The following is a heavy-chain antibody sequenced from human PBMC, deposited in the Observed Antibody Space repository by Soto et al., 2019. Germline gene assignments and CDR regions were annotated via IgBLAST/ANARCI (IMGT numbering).Heavy chain of an antibody. CDR3: SRCGGSRSSGYYIDH. CDR2: TSYDGSNK. V-gene: IGHV3-33*01. CDR1: GYVFNHYG. Sequence: QVQLVESGGGVVQPGRSLRLSCAASGYVFNHYGLHWVRQAPGKGLEWLTLTSYDGSNKQYADSVKGRFTISRDDSKNTVYLQMNSLRVDDTAVYYCSRCGGSRSSGYYIDHCGQGTVVTVSS. J-gene: IGHJ4*02. D-gene: IGHD3-10*01.